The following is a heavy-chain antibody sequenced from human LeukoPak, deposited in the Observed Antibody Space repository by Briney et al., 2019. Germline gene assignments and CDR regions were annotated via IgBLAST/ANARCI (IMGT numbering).Heavy chain of an antibody. Sequence: PPGGSLRLSCAASGFTVSSNYMSWVRQAPGKGLEWVSVIYSGGSTYYADSVKGRFTISRDNSKNTLYLQMNSLRAEDTAVYYCARSRARIVGAIDFDYWGQGTLVTVSS. CDR1: GFTVSSNY. D-gene: IGHD1-26*01. CDR2: IYSGGST. CDR3: ARSRARIVGAIDFDY. J-gene: IGHJ4*02. V-gene: IGHV3-66*01.